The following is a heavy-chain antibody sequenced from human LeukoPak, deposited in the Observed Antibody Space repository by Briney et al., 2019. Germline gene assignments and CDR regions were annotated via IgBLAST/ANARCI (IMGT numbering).Heavy chain of an antibody. CDR1: GGSIKNYY. D-gene: IGHD3-10*01. V-gene: IGHV4-59*01. J-gene: IGHJ6*03. Sequence: SETLSLTCTVSGGSIKNYYWAWIRQPPGKVVEWVGCIYYSGRTSSNPSLKSRVTISVDTSKNQFFLKLKDVTAAATAVYSCARDVPRGTGYMDVWGKGTTVTVSS. CDR2: IYYSGRT. CDR3: ARDVPRGTGYMDV.